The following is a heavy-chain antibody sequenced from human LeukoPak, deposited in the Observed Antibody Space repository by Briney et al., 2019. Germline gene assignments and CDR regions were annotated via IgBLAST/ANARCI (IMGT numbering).Heavy chain of an antibody. CDR2: IYHSGST. CDR1: GYSISSGYY. Sequence: PSETLSLTCVVSGYSISSGYYWGWIRQPPGKGLERIGSIYHSGSTYYNPSLKSRVTISVDTSKNQFSLKLSSVTAADTAVYYCARVLAVAGVDYWGQGTLVTVSS. V-gene: IGHV4-38-2*01. CDR3: ARVLAVAGVDY. D-gene: IGHD6-19*01. J-gene: IGHJ4*02.